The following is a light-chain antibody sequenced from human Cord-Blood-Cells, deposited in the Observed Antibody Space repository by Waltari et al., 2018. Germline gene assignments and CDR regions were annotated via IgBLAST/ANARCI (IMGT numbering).Light chain of an antibody. CDR2: GAS. J-gene: IGKJ4*01. CDR1: QRVSSN. CDR3: QQYNNWPLT. V-gene: IGKV3-15*01. Sequence: EIVMTQSPATLSVSPGERATLSCRASQRVSSNLAWYQQTPGQAPRLLIYGASTRATGIPARFIGSGSGTEFTLTISSLQSEDFAVYYCQQYNNWPLTFGGGTKVEIK.